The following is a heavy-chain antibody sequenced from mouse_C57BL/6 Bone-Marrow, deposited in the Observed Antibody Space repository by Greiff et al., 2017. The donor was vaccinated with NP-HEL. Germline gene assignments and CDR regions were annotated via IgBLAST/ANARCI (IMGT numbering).Heavy chain of an antibody. V-gene: IGHV7-3*01. CDR3: ARSIYYDYADDPFYAMDY. Sequence: EVQVVESGGGFVQPGGSLSLSCAASGFTFTDYYMSWVRQPPGKSLDWLGFIRNKANGYTTEYSASVKGRFTISRDNSQSILYLQMNALRAEDSATYYCARSIYYDYADDPFYAMDYWGQGTSVTVSS. D-gene: IGHD2-4*01. CDR2: IRNKANGYTT. J-gene: IGHJ4*01. CDR1: GFTFTDYY.